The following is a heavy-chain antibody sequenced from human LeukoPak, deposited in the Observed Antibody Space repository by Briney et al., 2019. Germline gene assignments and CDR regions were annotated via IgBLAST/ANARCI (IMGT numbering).Heavy chain of an antibody. V-gene: IGHV3-23*01. CDR1: GFTFNRHA. CDR2: ISGSGGGT. D-gene: IGHD6-6*01. J-gene: IGHJ4*02. Sequence: PGGSLRLSCAASGFTFNRHAMTWVRQAPGKGLEGVSSISGSGGGTYYADSVKGRFTISRDNSKNTLYLQTSSLRAEDTAVYYCAKSPQLLWVVPLDYWGQGTLVTVSS. CDR3: AKSPQLLWVVPLDY.